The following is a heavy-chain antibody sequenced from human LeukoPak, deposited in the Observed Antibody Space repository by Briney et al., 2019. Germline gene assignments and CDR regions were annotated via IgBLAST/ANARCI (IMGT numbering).Heavy chain of an antibody. D-gene: IGHD3-10*01. CDR1: GYTFTGYY. V-gene: IGHV1-2*02. CDR2: INHNSGGT. Sequence: VASVKVSCKASGYTFTGYYMHWVRQAPGQGLEWMGWINHNSGGTNYAQKFQGRVTMTRDTSISTAYMELSRLRSDDTAVYYCARDGYCGSGSYYYYYYYYMDVWGKGTTVTISS. J-gene: IGHJ6*03. CDR3: ARDGYCGSGSYYYYYYYYMDV.